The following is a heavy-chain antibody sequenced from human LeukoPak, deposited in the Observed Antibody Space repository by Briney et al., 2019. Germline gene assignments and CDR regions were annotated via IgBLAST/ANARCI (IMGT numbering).Heavy chain of an antibody. D-gene: IGHD3-22*01. CDR1: GFTFSSAW. CDR3: ASFGLTYYYDSSGIIRFDP. CDR2: ISSSSSYI. V-gene: IGHV3-21*01. Sequence: GGSLRLSCAASGFTFSSAWMTWVRQAPGKGLEWVSSISSSSSYIYYADSVKGRFTISRDNAKNSLYLQMNSLRAEDTAVYYCASFGLTYYYDSSGIIRFDPWGQGTLVTVSS. J-gene: IGHJ5*02.